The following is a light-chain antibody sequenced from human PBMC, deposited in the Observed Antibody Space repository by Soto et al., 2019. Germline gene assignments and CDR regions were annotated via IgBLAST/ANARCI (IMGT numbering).Light chain of an antibody. J-gene: IGLJ1*01. Sequence: QSVLTQPPSVSGAPGQRVTISCTGSSSNIGAGYDVHWYQQLPGTAPKLLIYGNSNRPSGVPDRFSGSKSGTSASLAVSGLQSEDEADYYCVAWDDSLNGYVFGTGTKVTVL. CDR3: VAWDDSLNGYV. V-gene: IGLV1-40*01. CDR1: SSNIGAGYD. CDR2: GNS.